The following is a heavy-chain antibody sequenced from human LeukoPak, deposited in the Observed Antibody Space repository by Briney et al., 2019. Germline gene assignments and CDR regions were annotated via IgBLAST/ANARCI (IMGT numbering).Heavy chain of an antibody. CDR3: ARVPGGWYGKENSYYHYYGMDV. D-gene: IGHD6-19*01. CDR2: ISSSSSYI. J-gene: IGHJ6*04. CDR1: GFTFSSYS. V-gene: IGHV3-21*01. Sequence: GGSLRLSCAASGFTFSSYSMNWVRQAPGKGLEWVSSISSSSSYIYYADSVKGRFTISRDNAKNSLYLQMNSLRAEDTAVYYCARVPGGWYGKENSYYHYYGMDVWGKGTTVTVSS.